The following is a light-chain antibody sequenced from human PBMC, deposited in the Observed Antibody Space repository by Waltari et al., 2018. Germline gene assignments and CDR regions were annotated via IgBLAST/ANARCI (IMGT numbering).Light chain of an antibody. CDR1: NIGSKS. CDR3: QVWDTGTDHYV. V-gene: IGLV3-21*02. Sequence: SYVLTQPPSVSVAPGQTATISCGGNNIGSKSVHWYQQKSGQAPVLVVYDDSDRPSGIPGRFSGSKSENTATLTISRVEAGDEADYYCQVWDTGTDHYVFGTGTKVTVL. J-gene: IGLJ1*01. CDR2: DDS.